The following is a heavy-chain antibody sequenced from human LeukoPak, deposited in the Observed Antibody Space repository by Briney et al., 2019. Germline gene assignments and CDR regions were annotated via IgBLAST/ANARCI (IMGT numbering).Heavy chain of an antibody. CDR1: GYTFTSYD. CDR3: ARGSDCSSTSCHDFDY. J-gene: IGHJ4*02. CDR2: MNPNSGNT. Sequence: GASVKVSCKASGYTFTSYDINWVRQATGQGLEWMGWMNPNSGNTGCAQKFQGRVTMTRNTSISTAYMELSSLRSEDTAVYYCARGSDCSSTSCHDFDYWGQGTLVTVSS. V-gene: IGHV1-8*01. D-gene: IGHD2-2*01.